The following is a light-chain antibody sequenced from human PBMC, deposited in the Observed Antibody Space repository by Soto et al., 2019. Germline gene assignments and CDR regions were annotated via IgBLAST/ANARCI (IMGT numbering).Light chain of an antibody. V-gene: IGKV1-39*01. CDR3: QQSFRPHIT. CDR1: QSIGNY. J-gene: IGKJ5*01. Sequence: DIQMTESPSSLSASVGDRFTISCRASQSIGNYLNWYQQKAGEVPKLLIYSASSLQSGVPSRFSGSASGTDFTLSISNLQPEDVATYYCQQSFRPHITFGQGTRLEIK. CDR2: SAS.